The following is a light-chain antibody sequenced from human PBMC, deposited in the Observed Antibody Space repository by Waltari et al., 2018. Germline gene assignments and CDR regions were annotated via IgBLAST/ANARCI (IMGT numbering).Light chain of an antibody. Sequence: DIRMTQSPSTLSASAGDSVILSCRASQSISKWLAWYQQKPGKAPKLLIYEASTLQSGVPSRFSGTGSGTDFTLTISSLQPDDFATYYCQQYNSYSLLTFGGGTKVEIK. V-gene: IGKV1-5*03. J-gene: IGKJ4*01. CDR2: EAS. CDR3: QQYNSYSLLT. CDR1: QSISKW.